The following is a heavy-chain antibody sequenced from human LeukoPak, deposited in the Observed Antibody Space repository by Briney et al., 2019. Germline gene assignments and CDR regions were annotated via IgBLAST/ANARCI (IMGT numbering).Heavy chain of an antibody. CDR3: AREEQQYYYMDV. CDR2: INHSGST. CDR1: GGSFSDYS. J-gene: IGHJ6*03. V-gene: IGHV4-34*01. D-gene: IGHD6-13*01. Sequence: SETLSLTCAVYGGSFSDYSWTWIRQSPRKGLEWIGEINHSGSTNYNPSLKSRVALAVDTSKNQFSLKLSSVTAADTAVYYCAREEQQYYYMDVWGKGTTVTVSS.